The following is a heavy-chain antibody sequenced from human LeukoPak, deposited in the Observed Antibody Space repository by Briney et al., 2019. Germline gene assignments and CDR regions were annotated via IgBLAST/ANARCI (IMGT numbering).Heavy chain of an antibody. CDR2: ISGSGGET. V-gene: IGHV3-23*01. CDR1: GFTFSSYV. CDR3: AREGSSWFTLYYFDY. J-gene: IGHJ4*02. Sequence: GGSLRLSCAASGFTFSSYVMSWVRQAPGKGLEWVSGISGSGGETYYADSVKGRLTISRDNSKNTLYLQMNSLRAEDTAVYYCAREGSSWFTLYYFDYWGQGTLVT. D-gene: IGHD6-13*01.